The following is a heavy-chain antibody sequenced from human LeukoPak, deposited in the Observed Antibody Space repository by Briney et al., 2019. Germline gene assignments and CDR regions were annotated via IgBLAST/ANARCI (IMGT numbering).Heavy chain of an antibody. CDR1: GFTFSSYS. CDR2: ISSSSSYI. V-gene: IGHV3-21*01. CDR3: AAFGNADY. Sequence: GGSLRLSCAASGFTFSSYSMNWVRQAPGKGLEWVSSISSSSSYIYYADSVKGRFTISRDNSKNTLYLQMNSLRAEDTAVYYCAAFGNADYWGQGTLVTVSS. D-gene: IGHD4-23*01. J-gene: IGHJ4*02.